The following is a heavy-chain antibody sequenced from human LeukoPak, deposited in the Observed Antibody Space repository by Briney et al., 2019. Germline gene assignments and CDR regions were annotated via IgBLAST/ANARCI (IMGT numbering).Heavy chain of an antibody. CDR2: MNPSGST. J-gene: IGHJ6*03. CDR1: GGSFSGYY. Sequence: SETLSLTCAVYGGSFSGYYWTWIRQTPGKGLEWIGEMNPSGSTSYNPSLKSRVTISVDTSKNQFSLKLSSVTAADTGVYYCARGRQGVTMIVVVMTAVSYYLDVWGKGTTVTVS. D-gene: IGHD3-22*01. V-gene: IGHV4-34*01. CDR3: ARGRQGVTMIVVVMTAVSYYLDV.